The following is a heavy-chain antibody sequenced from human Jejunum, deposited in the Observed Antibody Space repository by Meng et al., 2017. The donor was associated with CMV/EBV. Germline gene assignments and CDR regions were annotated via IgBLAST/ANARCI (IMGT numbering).Heavy chain of an antibody. J-gene: IGHJ6*02. D-gene: IGHD1-26*01. CDR2: IIPVFHTS. Sequence: SGGTFSSDTISWVRQAPGQGLEWMGGIIPVFHTSNYAQKFQGRVTMTADESSSTAFMELSSLRSEDTAVYYCARGAWDYYYYDMDVWGQGTTVTVSS. CDR1: GGTFSSDT. CDR3: ARGAWDYYYYDMDV. V-gene: IGHV1-69*19.